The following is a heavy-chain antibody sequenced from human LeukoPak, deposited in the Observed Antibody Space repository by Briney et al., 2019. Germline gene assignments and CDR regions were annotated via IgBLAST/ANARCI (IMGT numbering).Heavy chain of an antibody. Sequence: SGPTLVNPTQTLTLTCTFSGFSLITKVGVGWIRQPPGKALEWLALFYYNNNKFYSPSLKNRDTVSKDTSKNLVVLTLTYTEHLGTATYYCAAQEYDNSCHPFQHWGQGTLVTVSS. CDR1: GFSLITKVG. V-gene: IGHV2-5*01. CDR3: AAQEYDNSCHPFQH. J-gene: IGHJ1*01. D-gene: IGHD2-15*01. CDR2: FYYNNNK.